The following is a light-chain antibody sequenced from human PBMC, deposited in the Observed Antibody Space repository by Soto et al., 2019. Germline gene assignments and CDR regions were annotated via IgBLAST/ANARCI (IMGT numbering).Light chain of an antibody. V-gene: IGKV3D-15*01. CDR2: GAS. CDR3: QQYNNWPSIT. CDR1: QTFSNS. J-gene: IGKJ5*01. Sequence: EIVLRQSPGTLSLSPGERATLSCRAIQTFSNSFLSWFQQIPGQAPRLLIYGASMRATGIPARFTGSGSGTEFTLTISSLQSEDFAVYYCQQYNNWPSITFGQGTRLEI.